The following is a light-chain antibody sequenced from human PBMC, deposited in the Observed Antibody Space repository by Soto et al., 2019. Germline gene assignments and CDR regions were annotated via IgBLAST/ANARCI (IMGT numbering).Light chain of an antibody. CDR3: FSHRGGDSHV. J-gene: IGLJ1*01. CDR1: SSGVGAYNY. V-gene: IGLV2-14*01. Sequence: QSALTQPASVSGSPGQSITTSCTGTSSGVGAYNYVSWYQQYPGKAPKLMIYGVTNRPSGVSNRFSGSKTGNTASLTISGLQAEDEADYYCFSHRGGDSHVFGTGTKVTVL. CDR2: GVT.